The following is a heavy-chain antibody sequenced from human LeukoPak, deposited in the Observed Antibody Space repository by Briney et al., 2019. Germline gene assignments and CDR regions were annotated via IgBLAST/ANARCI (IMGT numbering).Heavy chain of an antibody. CDR2: IYYSGST. CDR1: GGSISSYY. D-gene: IGHD2-15*01. CDR3: ARDLRCNGYCCGGSYRP. V-gene: IGHV4-59*12. Sequence: SETLSLTCTVSGGSISSYYWSWIRQPPGKGLEWIGYIYYSGSTNYNPSLKSRVTISVDTSKNQFSLKLSSVTAADTAVYYCARDLRCNGYCCGGSYRPWGQGTLVTVSS. J-gene: IGHJ4*02.